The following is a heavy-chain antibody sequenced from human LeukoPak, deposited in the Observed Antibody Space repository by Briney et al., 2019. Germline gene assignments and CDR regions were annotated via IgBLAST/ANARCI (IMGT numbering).Heavy chain of an antibody. Sequence: ASVKVSCKASGYTFVGYYLHWVRQAPGQGLEWMAWIDPYTGNTHYAQKFQGRITMTRDTSVSTTYMELTWLTSDDTARYYCAREYSASEHWGQGTLVTVSS. CDR1: GYTFVGYY. CDR2: IDPYTGNT. CDR3: AREYSASEH. V-gene: IGHV1-2*02. D-gene: IGHD5-12*01. J-gene: IGHJ4*02.